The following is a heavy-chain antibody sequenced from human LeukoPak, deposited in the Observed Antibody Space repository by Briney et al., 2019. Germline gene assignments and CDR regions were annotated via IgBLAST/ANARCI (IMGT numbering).Heavy chain of an antibody. CDR3: AREGWEPNFDQ. Sequence: ASVKVSCKASGYTSADHFIHWVRQAPGQGLEWMGWINPNSGATNYAQNFQGRVTMTSDTSITTAYMELTSLTFNDTAVYYCAREGWEPNFDQWGQGTLVTVSS. V-gene: IGHV1-2*02. D-gene: IGHD1-26*01. CDR1: GYTSADHF. CDR2: INPNSGAT. J-gene: IGHJ4*02.